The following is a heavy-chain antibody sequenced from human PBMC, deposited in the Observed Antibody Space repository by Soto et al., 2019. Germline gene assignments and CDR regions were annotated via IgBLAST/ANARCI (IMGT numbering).Heavy chain of an antibody. CDR2: IIPIFGTT. V-gene: IGHV1-69*01. CDR1: GGTLSSYV. D-gene: IGHD2-15*01. Sequence: QVQLVQSAADVKKPRSSVKVSCKASGGTLSSYVISWVRQAPGQGLEWMGGIIPIFGTTTYGEKFQGRVTITADESTSTTYMELSSLKSEDTAVYYCARDPRQDCSGETCYYSWGQGTLVSVSS. CDR3: ARDPRQDCSGETCYYS. J-gene: IGHJ4*02.